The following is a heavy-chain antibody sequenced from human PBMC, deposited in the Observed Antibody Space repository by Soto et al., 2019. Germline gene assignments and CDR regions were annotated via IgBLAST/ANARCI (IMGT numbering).Heavy chain of an antibody. Sequence: QVQLQQWGAGLLKPSETLSLTCAVYGGSFSGYCWSWIRQSPGKGLEWIGEIDHNGHTNYNPSLKSRVTISVDKSNNQFSLRLSSTTAADTATYYCAPYGSGIYYISRDQYWGQGTLVTVSS. V-gene: IGHV4-34*01. CDR1: GGSFSGYC. J-gene: IGHJ4*02. D-gene: IGHD3-10*01. CDR3: APYGSGIYYISRDQY. CDR2: IDHNGHT.